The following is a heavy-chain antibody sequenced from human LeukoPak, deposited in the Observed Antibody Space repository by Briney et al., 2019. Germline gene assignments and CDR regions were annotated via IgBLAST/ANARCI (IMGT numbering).Heavy chain of an antibody. Sequence: PSQTLSLTCTVSGGSISSGGYYWSWIRQPPGKGLEWIGYIYHSGSTYYNPSLKSRVTISVDRSKNQFSLKLSSVTAADTAVYYCARARGYYDSSGYYLDAFDIWGQGTMVTVSS. V-gene: IGHV4-30-2*01. CDR3: ARARGYYDSSGYYLDAFDI. D-gene: IGHD3-22*01. CDR2: IYHSGST. CDR1: GGSISSGGYY. J-gene: IGHJ3*02.